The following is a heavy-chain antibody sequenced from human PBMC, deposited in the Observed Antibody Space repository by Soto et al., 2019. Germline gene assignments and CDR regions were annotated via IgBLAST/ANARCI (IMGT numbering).Heavy chain of an antibody. CDR1: GVTFSSYG. D-gene: IGHD3-10*01. J-gene: IGHJ4*02. V-gene: IGHV3-30*18. CDR2: ISYDGSNK. Sequence: WGSLRLACAASGVTFSSYGMHWVRQAPGKGLEWVAVISYDGSNKYYADSVKGRFTISRDNSRNTLYLQMNSLRAEDTAVYYCAKDRIVVVPAAGGYYGSGSYNWFDYWGQGTLVTVSS. CDR3: AKDRIVVVPAAGGYYGSGSYNWFDY.